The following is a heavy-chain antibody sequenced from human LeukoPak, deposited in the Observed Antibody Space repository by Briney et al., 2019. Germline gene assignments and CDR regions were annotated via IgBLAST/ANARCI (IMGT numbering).Heavy chain of an antibody. Sequence: GGSLRLSCAASGFTFSSYAMSWVRQAPGKGLEWVANIKQDGSEKYYVDSVKGRFTISRDNAKNSLYLQMNSLRAEDTAVYYCARDQLYDFWSGSSPFDYWGQGTLVTVSS. CDR1: GFTFSSYA. CDR2: IKQDGSEK. CDR3: ARDQLYDFWSGSSPFDY. D-gene: IGHD3-3*01. V-gene: IGHV3-7*01. J-gene: IGHJ4*02.